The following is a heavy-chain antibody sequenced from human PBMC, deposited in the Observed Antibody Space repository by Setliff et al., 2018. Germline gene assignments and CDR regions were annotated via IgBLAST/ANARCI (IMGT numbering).Heavy chain of an antibody. CDR3: TRDVPRGASALDI. CDR2: VDPEDGET. V-gene: IGHV1-69-2*01. Sequence: GASVKVSCKASGYTFTDYYMHWVQQAPGKGLEWMGRVDPEDGETIYEEKFQGRVTITADTSTDAAYMELSSLRSEDTAVYYCTRDVPRGASALDIWGQGTMVTVSS. D-gene: IGHD1-26*01. CDR1: GYTFTDYY. J-gene: IGHJ3*02.